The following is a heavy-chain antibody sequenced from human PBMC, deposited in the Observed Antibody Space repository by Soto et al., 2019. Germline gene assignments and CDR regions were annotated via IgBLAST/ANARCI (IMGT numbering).Heavy chain of an antibody. CDR2: ISDGGST. Sequence: PSETLSLTCNVSGGSIYTYYWNWIRQSPGKGLEWIGYISDGGSTYYNPSLKSRVTISVDRSKNQFSLKLSSVTAADTAVYYCARKGGGGAGRLHYGMDVWGQGTTVTVSS. CDR1: GGSIYTYY. V-gene: IGHV4-59*12. J-gene: IGHJ6*02. CDR3: ARKGGGGAGRLHYGMDV. D-gene: IGHD6-19*01.